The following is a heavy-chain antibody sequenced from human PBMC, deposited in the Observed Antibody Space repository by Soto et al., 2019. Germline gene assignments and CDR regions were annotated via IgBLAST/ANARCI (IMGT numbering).Heavy chain of an antibody. V-gene: IGHV3-23*01. Sequence: GGSLRLSCAASGFTFSSYAMSWVRQAPGKGLEWVSAISGSGGSTYYADSVKGRFTISRDNSKNTLYLQMNSLRAEDTAVYYCAKDKGLLWFGDLTYTWFDTCGQGTLLTXSS. CDR2: ISGSGGST. D-gene: IGHD3-10*01. J-gene: IGHJ5*02. CDR3: AKDKGLLWFGDLTYTWFDT. CDR1: GFTFSSYA.